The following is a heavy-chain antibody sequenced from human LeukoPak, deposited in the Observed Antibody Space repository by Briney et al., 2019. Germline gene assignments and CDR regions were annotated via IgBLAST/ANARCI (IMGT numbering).Heavy chain of an antibody. Sequence: SQTLSLTCTVSGDSISSGSCYWSWIRQPAGKGLEWIGRIYTSGGTNYNPSLKSRVTISVDTSKNQFSLKLSSVTTADTAVYYCAIVEEGYGSCCRGNFYYYYMDVWGKGTTVIIS. J-gene: IGHJ6*03. CDR2: IYTSGGT. V-gene: IGHV4-61*02. CDR3: AIVEEGYGSCCRGNFYYYYMDV. D-gene: IGHD3-10*01. CDR1: GDSISSGSCY.